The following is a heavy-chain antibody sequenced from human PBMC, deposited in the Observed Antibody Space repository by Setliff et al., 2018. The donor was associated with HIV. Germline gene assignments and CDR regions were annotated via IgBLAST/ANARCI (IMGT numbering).Heavy chain of an antibody. Sequence: EASVKVSCKASGYTFTSYGISWVRQAPGQGLEWMGWISTHNGNTNYAQKVQGRVIMTTDTSTSTAYMELRSLRSDDTAVYYCARTYYYDSSGYYGYYYYYYMDVWGKGTTVTV. J-gene: IGHJ6*03. CDR1: GYTFTSYG. CDR2: ISTHNGNT. V-gene: IGHV1-18*04. D-gene: IGHD3-22*01. CDR3: ARTYYYDSSGYYGYYYYYYMDV.